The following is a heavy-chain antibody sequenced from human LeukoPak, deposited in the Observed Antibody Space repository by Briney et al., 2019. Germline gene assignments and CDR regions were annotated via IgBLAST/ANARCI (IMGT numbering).Heavy chain of an antibody. CDR1: GFTFSSYW. V-gene: IGHV3-7*01. J-gene: IGHJ4*02. Sequence: GGSLRLSCAASGFTFSSYWLSWVRQAPGKGLEWVANIKEDGSEKDYVDSVKGRFTISRDNAKNSLYLQMNSLRAEDTTVYYCARDHSFDYWGQGTLVTVSS. CDR2: IKEDGSEK. CDR3: ARDHSFDY.